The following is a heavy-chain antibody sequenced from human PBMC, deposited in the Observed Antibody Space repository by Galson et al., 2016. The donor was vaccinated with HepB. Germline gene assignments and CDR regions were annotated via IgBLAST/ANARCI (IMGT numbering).Heavy chain of an antibody. D-gene: IGHD1-1*01. CDR1: GYMFANYA. V-gene: IGHV1-46*01. Sequence: SVKVSCKASGYMFANYAINWVRQAPGQGLEWMGIIDPSGGSTKSAQKFQGRLSMTRDTSTSTVYMDLSGLTFEDTAVYYCVGWTTTRGHWGHGTLVSVSS. J-gene: IGHJ4*01. CDR3: VGWTTTRGH. CDR2: IDPSGGST.